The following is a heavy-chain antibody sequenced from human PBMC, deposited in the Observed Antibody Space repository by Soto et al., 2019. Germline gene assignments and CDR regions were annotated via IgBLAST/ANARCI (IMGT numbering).Heavy chain of an antibody. Sequence: GGSLRLSCAASGFTFSSYAMSWVRQAPGKGLEWVSTITNSGGSTYYADSVKGRFTISRDNSKNTLYMQMTTLTAEDTAIYYCTKEHDYGYYGWFDPWGQGTLVTVSS. CDR1: GFTFSSYA. CDR2: ITNSGGST. D-gene: IGHD4-17*01. V-gene: IGHV3-23*01. CDR3: TKEHDYGYYGWFDP. J-gene: IGHJ5*02.